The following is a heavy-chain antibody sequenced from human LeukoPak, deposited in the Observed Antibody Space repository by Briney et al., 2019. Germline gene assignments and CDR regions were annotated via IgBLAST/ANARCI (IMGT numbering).Heavy chain of an antibody. CDR3: ARDSRAFCGGDCYSLGY. V-gene: IGHV7-4-1*02. Sequence: ASVKVSCKASGYTFTSYAMNWVRQAPGQGLEWMGWINTNTGNPTYAQGFTGRFVFSLDTSVSTAYLQISSLKAEDTAVYYCARDSRAFCGGDCYSLGYWGQGTLVTVSS. J-gene: IGHJ4*02. D-gene: IGHD2-21*02. CDR1: GYTFTSYA. CDR2: INTNTGNP.